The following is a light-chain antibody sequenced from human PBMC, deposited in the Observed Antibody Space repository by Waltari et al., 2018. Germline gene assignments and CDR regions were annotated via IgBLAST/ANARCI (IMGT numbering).Light chain of an antibody. V-gene: IGLV3-25*03. J-gene: IGLJ2*01. CDR3: QSADSTSTHVV. CDR2: KDT. CDR1: ALPKQF. Sequence: SYELTQPPSVSVSPGQTATITCSGDALPKQFAFWYQQKPGQAPVLVTYKDTERPSGITDRYSGSTSGTTVKLTISGVQAEDEADYDCQSADSTSTHVVFGGGTKLTVL.